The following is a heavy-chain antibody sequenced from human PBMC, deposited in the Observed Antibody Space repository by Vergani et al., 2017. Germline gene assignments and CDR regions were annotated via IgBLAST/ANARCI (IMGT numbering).Heavy chain of an antibody. D-gene: IGHD3-9*01. J-gene: IGHJ4*02. CDR2: IKSDGSIT. CDR3: TTPTKWELRYYFDY. CDR1: GFSFNSYW. V-gene: IGHV3-74*03. Sequence: DVHLAESGGGFFQPGGSLRLSCSASGFSFNSYWMHWVRQVPGKGLLWVSRIKSDGSITAYADSVKCRFTISRDNAQNTLYLQINSLKTEDTAVYYCTTPTKWELRYYFDYWGQGTLVTVSS.